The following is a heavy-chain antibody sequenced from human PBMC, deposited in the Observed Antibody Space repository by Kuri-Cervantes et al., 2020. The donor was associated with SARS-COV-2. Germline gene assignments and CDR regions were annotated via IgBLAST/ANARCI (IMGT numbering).Heavy chain of an antibody. V-gene: IGHV4-39*01. CDR3: ARQRGGFLEWLLYYDY. J-gene: IGHJ4*02. D-gene: IGHD3-3*01. CDR2: IYYSGST. CDR1: GGSISSSSYY. Sequence: GSLRLSCTVSGGSISSSSYYWGWIRQPPGKGLEWIGSIYYSGSTYYNPSPKSRVTISVDTSKNQFSLKLSSVTAADTAVYYCARQRGGFLEWLLYYDYWGQGTLVTVSS.